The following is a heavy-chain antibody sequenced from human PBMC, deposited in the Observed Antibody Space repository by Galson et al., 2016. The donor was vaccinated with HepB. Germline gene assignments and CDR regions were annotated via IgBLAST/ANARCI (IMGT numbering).Heavy chain of an antibody. J-gene: IGHJ1*01. CDR1: GYTFTRYY. Sequence: SVKVSCKASGYTFTRYYMHWVRQAPGQGLEWMGIINPNGGSTSYPQKFQGRVTMTRDTSTSTVYMELSSLRSEDTAVYYCARASSRDSSSWYGAEYFQHWGQGTLVTVSS. CDR3: ARASSRDSSSWYGAEYFQH. CDR2: INPNGGST. V-gene: IGHV1-46*01. D-gene: IGHD6-13*01.